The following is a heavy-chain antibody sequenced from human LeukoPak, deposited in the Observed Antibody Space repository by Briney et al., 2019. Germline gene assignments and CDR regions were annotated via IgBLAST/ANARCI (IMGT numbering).Heavy chain of an antibody. D-gene: IGHD3-9*01. V-gene: IGHV3-53*01. CDR2: IYSGGST. J-gene: IGHJ6*03. Sequence: PGGSLRLSCAASGFTVSSNYMSWVRPAPGKGLEWVSVIYSGGSTYYADSVKGRFTISRDNAKNSLYLQMHSLRAEDTAVYYCARPSAKDYDILTGYRNPSYYYYYYMDVWGKGTTVTVSS. CDR3: ARPSAKDYDILTGYRNPSYYYYYYMDV. CDR1: GFTVSSNY.